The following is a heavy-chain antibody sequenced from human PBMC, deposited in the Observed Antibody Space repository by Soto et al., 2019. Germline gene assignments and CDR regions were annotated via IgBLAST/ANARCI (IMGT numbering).Heavy chain of an antibody. V-gene: IGHV3-49*04. Sequence: PGGSLRLSGTASGFTFGDYAMSWVRQAPGKGLEWVGFIRSKAYGGTTEYAASVKGRFTISRDDSKSIAYLQMNSLKTEDTAVYYCTSASVVEYWGQGTLVTVPS. CDR2: IRSKAYGGTT. D-gene: IGHD2-15*01. CDR3: TSASVVEY. J-gene: IGHJ4*02. CDR1: GFTFGDYA.